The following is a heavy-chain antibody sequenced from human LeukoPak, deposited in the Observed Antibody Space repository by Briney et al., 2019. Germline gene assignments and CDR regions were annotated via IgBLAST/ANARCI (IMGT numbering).Heavy chain of an antibody. V-gene: IGHV3-30*04. CDR2: ISYDGSNK. Sequence: GRSLRLSCAASGFTFSSYAMHWVRQAPGKGLEWVAVISYDGSNKYYADSVKGRFTISRDNSKNTLYLQMNSLRAEDTAVYYCASDLHKGDWFGEFTIDYWGQGPLVTVS. J-gene: IGHJ4*02. CDR1: GFTFSSYA. CDR3: ASDLHKGDWFGEFTIDY. D-gene: IGHD3-10*01.